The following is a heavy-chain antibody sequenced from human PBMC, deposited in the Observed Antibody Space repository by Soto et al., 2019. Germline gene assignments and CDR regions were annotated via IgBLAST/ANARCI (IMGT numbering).Heavy chain of an antibody. CDR3: ASSHAGAHITAAVH. J-gene: IGHJ4*02. V-gene: IGHV4-30-2*01. D-gene: IGHD6-13*01. CDR2: IYHSGST. CDR1: GGSISSGGYS. Sequence: QLQLQESGSGLVKPSQTLSLTCAVSGGSISSGGYSWSWIRQPPGKGLEWIGYIYHSGSTYYNPYLQSRVTISVDRSKNQFSLKLSSVTAADTAVYYCASSHAGAHITAAVHWGQGPLVTVSS.